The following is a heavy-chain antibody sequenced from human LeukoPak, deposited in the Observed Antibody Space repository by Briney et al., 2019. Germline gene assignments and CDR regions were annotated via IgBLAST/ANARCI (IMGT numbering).Heavy chain of an antibody. D-gene: IGHD1-26*01. V-gene: IGHV3-23*01. Sequence: PGGSLRLSCAASGFTFSSYAMSWVRQAPGKGLEWVSAISGSGGSTYYADSVKGRFTISRDDSKNTLYLQMNGLRAEDTAVYYCAKDGGSHDAFDIWGQGTMVTVSS. CDR3: AKDGGSHDAFDI. CDR1: GFTFSSYA. CDR2: ISGSGGST. J-gene: IGHJ3*02.